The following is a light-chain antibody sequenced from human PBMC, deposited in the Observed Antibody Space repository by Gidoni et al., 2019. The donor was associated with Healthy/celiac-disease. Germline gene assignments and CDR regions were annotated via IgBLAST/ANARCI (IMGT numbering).Light chain of an antibody. CDR1: SYNIVSGYD. V-gene: IGLV1-40*01. CDR2: GNS. Sequence: QSLLTQPPSLSGAPVQTVPISCTGSSYNIVSGYDVHWYQQLPGTAPKLRIYGNSHRPSGFPDRFSVSKSGTSASLAITGRQADDEADYYCQSYDSSLSAPYVFGTGTKVTVL. CDR3: QSYDSSLSAPYV. J-gene: IGLJ1*01.